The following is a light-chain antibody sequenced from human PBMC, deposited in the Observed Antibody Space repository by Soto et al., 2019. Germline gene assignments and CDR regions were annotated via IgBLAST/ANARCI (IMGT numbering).Light chain of an antibody. CDR2: DVT. CDR1: SSDVGAYNY. J-gene: IGLJ2*01. CDR3: CSYAGGYTFV. V-gene: IGLV2-11*01. Sequence: QSALTQPRSVSGSPGQSVTISCTGTSSDVGAYNYVSWYQQYTGKAPKVIIYDVTERPSGVPDRFSGSKSGDTASLTISGLLAEYEADYYCCSYAGGYTFVFGGGTKLTVL.